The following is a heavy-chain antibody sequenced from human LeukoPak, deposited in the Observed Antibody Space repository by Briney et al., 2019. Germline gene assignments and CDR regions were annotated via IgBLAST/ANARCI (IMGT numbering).Heavy chain of an antibody. CDR3: ATGGLYFDY. J-gene: IGHJ4*02. CDR2: IKSKVDGETI. Sequence: GGSLRLSCAASGFIYSDAWMNWVRQAPGKGLEWVGRIKSKVDGETIEYAAPVKGRFTISRDDLKNTVYLQMNSLTPDDTAVYYCATGGLYFDYWGQGTLVIVTS. V-gene: IGHV3-15*07. CDR1: GFIYSDAW.